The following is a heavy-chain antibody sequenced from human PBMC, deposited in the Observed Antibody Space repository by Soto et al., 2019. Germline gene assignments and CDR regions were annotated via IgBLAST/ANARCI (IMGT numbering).Heavy chain of an antibody. CDR3: ATLVNCSGGSCYSDYYYYMDV. CDR1: GGSISSYY. D-gene: IGHD2-15*01. V-gene: IGHV4-59*01. CDR2: IYYSGST. Sequence: SETLSLTCTVSGGSISSYYWSWIRQPPGKGLEWIGYIYYSGSTNYNPSLKSRVTISVDTSKNQFSLKLSSVTAADTAVYYCATLVNCSGGSCYSDYYYYMDVWGKGTTVTVSS. J-gene: IGHJ6*03.